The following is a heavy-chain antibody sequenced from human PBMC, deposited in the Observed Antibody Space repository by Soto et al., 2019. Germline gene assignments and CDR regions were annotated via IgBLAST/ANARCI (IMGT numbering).Heavy chain of an antibody. Sequence: TLSLTCTVSGDSISSGGSGNYYWSWIRQHTGKGLEWIGYIYYSGRTYYNPSLKSRVTMSLDTSKNQFSLKLNSVTAADTAVYYCARFCTGGSCFNWFDPWGQGTLVTVSS. CDR1: GDSISSGGSGNYY. J-gene: IGHJ5*02. CDR2: IYYSGRT. CDR3: ARFCTGGSCFNWFDP. D-gene: IGHD2-15*01. V-gene: IGHV4-31*03.